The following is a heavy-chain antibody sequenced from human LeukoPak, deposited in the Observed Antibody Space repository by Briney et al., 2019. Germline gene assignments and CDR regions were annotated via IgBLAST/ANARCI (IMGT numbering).Heavy chain of an antibody. D-gene: IGHD2-8*01. CDR3: ARDATYCTNGVCYTRFDY. J-gene: IGHJ4*02. Sequence: GGSVRLSCAASGLTFTSHCMRWVRQARGKGGEGVARMNLDGSEKYYVASVKGRFTISRDNAKTSLYLEMNSLRAEDTAVYYCARDATYCTNGVCYTRFDYWGQGTLVTVSS. V-gene: IGHV3-7*01. CDR1: GLTFTSHC. CDR2: MNLDGSEK.